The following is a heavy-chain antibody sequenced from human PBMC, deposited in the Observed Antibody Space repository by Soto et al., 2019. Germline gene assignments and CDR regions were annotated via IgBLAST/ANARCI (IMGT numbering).Heavy chain of an antibody. V-gene: IGHV4-39*01. CDR1: GGSISSSSYY. CDR2: IYYRGST. CDR3: ARRGTKPPYYFDY. Sequence: SETLSLTCTVSGGSISSSSYYWGWIRQPPGKGLEWIGSIYYRGSTYYNPSLKSRVTISVDTSKNQFSLKLSSVTAADTAVYYCARRGTKPPYYFDYWGQGTLVTVS. J-gene: IGHJ4*02.